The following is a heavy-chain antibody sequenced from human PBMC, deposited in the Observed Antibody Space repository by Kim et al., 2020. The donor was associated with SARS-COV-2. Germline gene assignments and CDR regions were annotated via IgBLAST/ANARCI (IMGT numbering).Heavy chain of an antibody. CDR1: GFTFADSG. CDR2: ISGDGGTT. J-gene: IGHJ6*02. CDR3: AKDTLNVGLDV. V-gene: IGHV3-43*02. Sequence: GGSLRLSCAASGFTFADSGMHWVRQVPGKCPEWVSLISGDGGTTYYANSVRGRFTISRDNSKNSLYLQMNSLGTKDTALYYCAKDTLNVGLDVWGQGTTVTVSS.